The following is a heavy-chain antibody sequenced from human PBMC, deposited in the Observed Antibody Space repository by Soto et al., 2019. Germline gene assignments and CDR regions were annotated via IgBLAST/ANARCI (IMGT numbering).Heavy chain of an antibody. J-gene: IGHJ6*02. V-gene: IGHV3-30*18. D-gene: IGHD6-19*01. CDR3: VKDGSSGWPYYYGLDD. CDR2: ISYDGSNK. CDR1: GFTFSSYG. Sequence: LRLSCAASGFTFSSYGMHWVRQAPGKGLEWVAVISYDGSNKYYADSVKGRFTISRDNSKNTLYLQMSSLRAEDTAVYYCVKDGSSGWPYYYGLDDWGQGTTVTVSS.